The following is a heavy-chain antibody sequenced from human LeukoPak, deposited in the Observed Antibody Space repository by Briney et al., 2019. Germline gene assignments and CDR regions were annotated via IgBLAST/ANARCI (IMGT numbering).Heavy chain of an antibody. D-gene: IGHD1-26*01. V-gene: IGHV3-23*01. CDR3: AKDGVRGALEAFDI. J-gene: IGHJ3*02. Sequence: QTGGSLRLSCAASGFTFSSYAMSWVRQAPGKGLEWVSAISGRGGGTYYADSVTGRFTISRDNSENTLSLQMNSLRAEDTAVYYCAKDGVRGALEAFDIWGQGTMDTVSS. CDR2: ISGRGGGT. CDR1: GFTFSSYA.